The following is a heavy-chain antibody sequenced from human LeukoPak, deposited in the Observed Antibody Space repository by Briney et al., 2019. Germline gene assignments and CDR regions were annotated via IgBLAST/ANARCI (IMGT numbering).Heavy chain of an antibody. V-gene: IGHV3-23*01. CDR3: ARDLTERKYYIAF. CDR2: ITSGLTT. CDR1: GFTFATYA. Sequence: GRSLRLSCAASGFTFATYAMSWVRQAPGKGLEWVSAITSGLTTHYADSVKGRFTISRDNSKNTVHLQLSSLRAADTALYSCARDLTERKYYIAFWGQGTLVTVSS. J-gene: IGHJ4*02. D-gene: IGHD2-8*02.